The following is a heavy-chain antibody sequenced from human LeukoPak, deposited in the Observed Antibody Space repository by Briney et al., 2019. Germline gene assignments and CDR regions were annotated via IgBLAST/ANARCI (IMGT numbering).Heavy chain of an antibody. CDR3: ARGPFGGGNSGLDY. CDR1: GYTFTGYY. Sequence: ASVKVSCKASGYTFTGYYMHWVRQAPGQGLEWMGWINPNSGGTNYAQKFQGRVTMTRDMSTSTVYMELSSLRSEDTAVYYCARGPFGGGNSGLDYWGQGTLVTVSS. CDR2: INPNSGGT. J-gene: IGHJ4*02. D-gene: IGHD4-23*01. V-gene: IGHV1-2*02.